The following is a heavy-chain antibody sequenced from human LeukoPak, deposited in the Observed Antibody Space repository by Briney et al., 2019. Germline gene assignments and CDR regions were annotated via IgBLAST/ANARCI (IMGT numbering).Heavy chain of an antibody. Sequence: GGSLRLYCAASGFTFSNAWMRWLRPAPGKGREWVGRIKSKTDGGTTDYAAPVKARFTISRDDSKNTLYLQMNRLKTEDTAVYYCTTELYSGSYFGFSYWGQGTLVTVSS. CDR3: TTELYSGSYFGFSY. CDR1: GFTFSNAW. V-gene: IGHV3-15*01. J-gene: IGHJ4*02. D-gene: IGHD1-26*01. CDR2: IKSKTDGGTT.